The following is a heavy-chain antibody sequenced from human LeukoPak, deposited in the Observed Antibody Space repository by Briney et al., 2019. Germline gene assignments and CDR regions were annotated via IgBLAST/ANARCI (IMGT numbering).Heavy chain of an antibody. D-gene: IGHD3-22*01. J-gene: IGHJ4*02. CDR1: GGSFSGYY. Sequence: KPSETLSLTCAVYGGSFSGYYWSWIRQPPGKGLEWIVEINHSGSTNYNPSLKSRVTISVDTSKNQFSLKLSSVTAADTAVYYCARVGYYYDSSGYYYAFDYWGQGTLVTVSS. CDR3: ARVGYYYDSSGYYYAFDY. V-gene: IGHV4-34*01. CDR2: INHSGST.